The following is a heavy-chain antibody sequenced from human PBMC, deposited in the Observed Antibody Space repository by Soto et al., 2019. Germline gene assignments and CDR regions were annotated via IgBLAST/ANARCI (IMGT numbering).Heavy chain of an antibody. V-gene: IGHV1-69*01. CDR1: GDTLNNYA. CDR3: ATLASGGYFFQY. D-gene: IGHD5-12*01. CDR2: SLPIFKTP. Sequence: QVQLVQSGAEVKKPGSSVKVSCKASGDTLNNYAINWVRQAPGQGLEWMGGSLPIFKTPTYAQKFQGRVTIAADESTSTAYMEVSGLRSDDTAVYFCATLASGGYFFQYWGQGTLVTVSS. J-gene: IGHJ4*02.